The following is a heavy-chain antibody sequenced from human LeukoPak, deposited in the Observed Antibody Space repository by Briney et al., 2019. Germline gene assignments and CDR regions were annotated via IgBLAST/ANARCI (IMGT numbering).Heavy chain of an antibody. CDR2: IYPGDSDT. V-gene: IGHV5-51*01. D-gene: IGHD3-22*01. J-gene: IGHJ4*02. CDR1: GSRFTSYW. Sequence: GESLKISCQGSGSRFTSYWIGWVRKLPGKGLEWMGIIYPGDSDTRYSPSFQGQVTISADKSISTAYLQWSSLKASDTAMYYCARPVDSSGYPLDYWGQGTLVTVSS. CDR3: ARPVDSSGYPLDY.